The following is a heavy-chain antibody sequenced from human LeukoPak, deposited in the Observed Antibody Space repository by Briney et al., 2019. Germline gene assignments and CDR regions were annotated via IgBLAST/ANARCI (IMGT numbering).Heavy chain of an antibody. CDR2: VSPPGGGT. J-gene: IGHJ4*01. CDR3: ARGWASEAFDY. V-gene: IGHV3-23*01. D-gene: IGHD3-16*01. Sequence: GGTLRLSCAASGFTFSNHGMNWVRQAPGKGLEWLSGVSPPGGGTYYADSVKGRFTISRDDSENTLSLQMDSLRVEDTAVYYCARGWASEAFDYWGQEPWSPSPQ. CDR1: GFTFSNHG.